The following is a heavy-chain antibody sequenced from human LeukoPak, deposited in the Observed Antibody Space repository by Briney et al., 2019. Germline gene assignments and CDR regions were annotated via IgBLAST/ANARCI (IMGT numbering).Heavy chain of an antibody. V-gene: IGHV3-15*01. CDR2: IKTKGEGGRV. CDR1: GFTFSNYS. CDR3: MSDLDN. Sequence: GGSLRLSCAASGFTFSNYSMSWVRQAQGKGLEWVARIKTKGEGGRVDYAAHVKGRFTISRDDSKNNLYLQMNSLKTEDTAIYYCMSDLDNWGQGTLVSVSS. J-gene: IGHJ4*02.